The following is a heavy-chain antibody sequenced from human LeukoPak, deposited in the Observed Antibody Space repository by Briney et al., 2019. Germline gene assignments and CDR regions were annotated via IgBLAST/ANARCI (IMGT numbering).Heavy chain of an antibody. V-gene: IGHV3-21*01. CDR3: ARTANFAAGYYIEF. Sequence: GGSLRLSCAASGFTFSSYTMNWVRQAPGKGLEWVSSISGSSRHKYYADSVKGRFTISRDNAKNSLYLQMNSPRAEDTAVYYCARTANFAAGYYIEFWGQGTLVTVSS. J-gene: IGHJ4*02. CDR1: GFTFSSYT. CDR2: ISGSSRHK. D-gene: IGHD6-13*01.